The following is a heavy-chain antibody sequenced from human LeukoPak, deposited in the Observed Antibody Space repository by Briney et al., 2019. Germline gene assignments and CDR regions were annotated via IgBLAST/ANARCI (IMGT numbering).Heavy chain of an antibody. Sequence: HTGGSLRLSCAASGFTFSSYAMHWVRQAPGKGLEWVAVISYDGSNRYYADSVKGRFTISRDTSKNTLYLQMNSLRAEDTAVYYCARDHRGSGSRYYYYYMDVWGKGTTVTISS. CDR2: ISYDGSNR. J-gene: IGHJ6*03. D-gene: IGHD3-10*01. CDR3: ARDHRGSGSRYYYYYMDV. CDR1: GFTFSSYA. V-gene: IGHV3-30*04.